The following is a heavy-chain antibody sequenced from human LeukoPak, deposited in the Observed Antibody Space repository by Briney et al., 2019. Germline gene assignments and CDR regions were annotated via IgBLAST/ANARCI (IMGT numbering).Heavy chain of an antibody. J-gene: IGHJ3*02. CDR2: INPSGGST. CDR3: ARVATMIVVVTPIDAFDI. D-gene: IGHD3-22*01. CDR1: GYTFTSYY. Sequence: ASVKVSCKASGYTFTSYYMHWVRQAPGQGLEWMGIINPSGGSTSYAQKFQGRVTMTRDTSMSTVYMELSSLRSEDTAVYYCARVATMIVVVTPIDAFDIWGQGTMVTVSS. V-gene: IGHV1-46*01.